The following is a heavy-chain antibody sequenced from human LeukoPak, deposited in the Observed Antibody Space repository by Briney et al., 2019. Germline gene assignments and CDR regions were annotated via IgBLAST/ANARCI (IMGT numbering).Heavy chain of an antibody. V-gene: IGHV4-59*01. CDR2: IYYSGST. CDR3: ARSYTAMVRYFDN. CDR1: GGSISSYY. D-gene: IGHD5-18*01. J-gene: IGHJ4*02. Sequence: SETLSLTCTVSGGSISSYYWSWIRQPPGKGLEWTGYIYYSGSTNYNPSLKSRVTISVDTSKNQFSLKLSSVTAADTAVYYCARSYTAMVRYFDNWGQGTLVTVSS.